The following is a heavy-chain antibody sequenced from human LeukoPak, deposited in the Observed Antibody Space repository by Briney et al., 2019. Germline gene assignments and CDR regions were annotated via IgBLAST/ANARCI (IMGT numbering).Heavy chain of an antibody. Sequence: QPGGSLRLSCAASGFTFSSYWMHWVRQAPGKGLVWVSRINSDGSSTSYADSVKGRFTISRDNAKNTLYLQMNSLRAEDTAVYYCARDRGSSWYVHYYYGMDVWGQGTTVTVSS. CDR1: GFTFSSYW. CDR2: INSDGSST. CDR3: ARDRGSSWYVHYYYGMDV. V-gene: IGHV3-74*01. J-gene: IGHJ6*02. D-gene: IGHD6-13*01.